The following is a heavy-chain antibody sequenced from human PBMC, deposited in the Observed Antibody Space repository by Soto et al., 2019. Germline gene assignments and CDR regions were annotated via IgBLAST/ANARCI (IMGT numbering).Heavy chain of an antibody. J-gene: IGHJ3*02. Sequence: QVQPVQSGAEVKKPGASVKVSCKTSGYTFTNYAIHWVRQAPGQRLEWMGWINAGDGNTKYSQKFQGRVTITRDTSASTAYMELSSLRSEDAAVYYCARSGSCTSTSCYGGFDIWGQGTMVTVSS. CDR1: GYTFTNYA. CDR3: ARSGSCTSTSCYGGFDI. D-gene: IGHD2-2*01. V-gene: IGHV1-3*01. CDR2: INAGDGNT.